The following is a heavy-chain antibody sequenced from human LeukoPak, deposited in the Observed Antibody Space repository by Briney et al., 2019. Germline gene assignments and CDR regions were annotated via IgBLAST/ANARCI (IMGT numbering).Heavy chain of an antibody. V-gene: IGHV3-48*01. D-gene: IGHD3-22*01. CDR3: ARDTDRGFDY. J-gene: IGHJ4*02. CDR1: GFTFSSYS. CDR2: ISSSSSTI. Sequence: AGGSLRLSCAASGFTFSSYSMNWVRQAPGKGLEWVSYISSSSSTIYYADSVKGRFTISRDNAKNPLYLQMNSLRAEDTAVYYCARDTDRGFDYWGQGTLVTVSS.